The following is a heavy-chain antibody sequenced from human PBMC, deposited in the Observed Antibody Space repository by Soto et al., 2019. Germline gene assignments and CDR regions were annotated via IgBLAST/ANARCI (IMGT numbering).Heavy chain of an antibody. CDR3: ARPFWNPQDNFES. V-gene: IGHV3-30*04. CDR1: GFTFSNYA. Sequence: QVQLVESGGGVVQPGRSLRLSCAASGFTFSNYAMHWVRRAPGKGLEWVAIISYDARNSYYADSVKGRFTVSRDNSRSTLYLQMHSLRTEDTAVYFCARPFWNPQDNFESWGLGTLVTVSS. CDR2: ISYDARNS. J-gene: IGHJ4*02. D-gene: IGHD3-3*01.